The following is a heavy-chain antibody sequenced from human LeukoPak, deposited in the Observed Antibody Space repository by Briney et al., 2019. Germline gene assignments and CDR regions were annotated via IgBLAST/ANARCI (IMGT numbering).Heavy chain of an antibody. Sequence: GGSLRLSCAASGFTFSNYAMSWVRQAPGKGLEWVAIIKQDGTEKYYVDSVKGRFTISRDNAKNSLYLQMNSLRAEDTAVYYCARGVGATHFDYWGQGTLVTVSS. V-gene: IGHV3-7*04. CDR3: ARGVGATHFDY. CDR2: IKQDGTEK. CDR1: GFTFSNYA. D-gene: IGHD1-26*01. J-gene: IGHJ4*02.